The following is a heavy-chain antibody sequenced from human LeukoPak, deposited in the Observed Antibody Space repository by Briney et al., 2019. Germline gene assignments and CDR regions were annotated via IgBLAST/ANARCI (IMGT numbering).Heavy chain of an antibody. Sequence: GASVKVSCKASGYTLTSYYMHWVRQAPGHGLEWMGIINPSGGSTSYAQKFQGRVTMTSDTSTSTVYMELSSLRSEDTAVYYCARGQQLVWFDPWGQRTLVTVSS. J-gene: IGHJ5*02. V-gene: IGHV1-46*01. CDR2: INPSGGST. CDR1: GYTLTSYY. CDR3: ARGQQLVWFDP. D-gene: IGHD6-6*01.